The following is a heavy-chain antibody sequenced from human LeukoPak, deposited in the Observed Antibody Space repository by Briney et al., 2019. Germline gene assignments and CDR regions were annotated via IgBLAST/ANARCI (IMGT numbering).Heavy chain of an antibody. Sequence: SETLSLTCTVSGGSISSSSYYWGWIRQPPGKGLEWIGSIYYSGSTYYNPSLKSRVTISVDTSKNQFSLKLSSVTAADTAVYYCARAHYYDRSGYYWFDPWGQGTLVTVSS. CDR2: IYYSGST. CDR3: ARAHYYDRSGYYWFDP. CDR1: GGSISSSSYY. D-gene: IGHD3-22*01. V-gene: IGHV4-39*07. J-gene: IGHJ5*02.